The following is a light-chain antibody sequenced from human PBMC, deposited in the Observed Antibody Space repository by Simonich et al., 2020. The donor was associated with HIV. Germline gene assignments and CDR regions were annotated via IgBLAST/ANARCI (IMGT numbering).Light chain of an antibody. CDR3: QQYNNWPLT. Sequence: EIVLTQSPGTLSLSPVERATLSCRARESVNSKYLAWYQQKPGLAPRLLIYDTSSRATGIPDRFSGSGSGTDFTLTISSLQSEDFAVYHCQQYNNWPLTFGGGTKVEIK. CDR2: DTS. V-gene: IGKV3D-20*01. J-gene: IGKJ4*01. CDR1: ESVNSKY.